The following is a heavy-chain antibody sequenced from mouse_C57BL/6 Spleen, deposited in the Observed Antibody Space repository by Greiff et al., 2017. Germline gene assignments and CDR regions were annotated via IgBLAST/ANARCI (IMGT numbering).Heavy chain of an antibody. D-gene: IGHD2-1*01. V-gene: IGHV1-82*01. CDR3: GRSLPFDY. J-gene: IGHJ2*01. CDR2: IYPGDGDT. Sequence: VQLQQSGPELVKPGASVKLSCKASGYSFSSSWMNWVKQRPGKGLEWIVRIYPGDGDTNYNGKFKVKATLTADKYSSTAYMQLSSLTSEDSAVYLCGRSLPFDYWGQGTTLTVSS. CDR1: GYSFSSSW.